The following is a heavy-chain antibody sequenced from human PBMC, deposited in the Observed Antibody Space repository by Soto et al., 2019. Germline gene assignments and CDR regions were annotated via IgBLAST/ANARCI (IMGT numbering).Heavy chain of an antibody. CDR1: GYTFTSYD. Sequence: QVQLAQSGAEVKKPGASVKVSCKASGYTFTSYDINWVRQATGQGLEWMGWMNPNSGNTGYAQKFQGRVPMTRNTSISTAYMELSRLRSEETAVYYCARERSAAGRGWFDPCGQGTLVTVSS. J-gene: IGHJ5*02. CDR3: ARERSAAGRGWFDP. CDR2: MNPNSGNT. V-gene: IGHV1-8*01. D-gene: IGHD6-13*01.